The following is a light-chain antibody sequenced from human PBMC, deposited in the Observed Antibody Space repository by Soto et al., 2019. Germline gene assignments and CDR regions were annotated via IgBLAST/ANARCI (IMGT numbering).Light chain of an antibody. CDR2: EDN. CDR1: SSDVGSYNL. J-gene: IGLJ1*01. V-gene: IGLV2-23*01. CDR3: CSYAGSNTYV. Sequence: QSALTQPASVSGSPGQLITISCTETSSDVGSYNLVSWYQHHPGKAPKLMIYEDNKRPSGVSNRFSGSKSGNTASLTISGLQAEDEADYYCCSYAGSNTYVFGTGTKVTVL.